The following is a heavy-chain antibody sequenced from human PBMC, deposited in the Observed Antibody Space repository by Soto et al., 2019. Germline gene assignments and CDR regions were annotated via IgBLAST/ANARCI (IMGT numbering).Heavy chain of an antibody. J-gene: IGHJ4*02. Sequence: ASVKVSCKASGYTFTGYYMHWVRQAPGQGLEWMGWINPNSGGTNYAQKFQGWVTMTRDTSISTAYMELSRLRSDDPAVYYCARGSSSLGEYSGYSENQRKDYFDYWGQGTLVTVSS. CDR1: GYTFTGYY. CDR2: INPNSGGT. D-gene: IGHD5-12*01. CDR3: ARGSSSLGEYSGYSENQRKDYFDY. V-gene: IGHV1-2*04.